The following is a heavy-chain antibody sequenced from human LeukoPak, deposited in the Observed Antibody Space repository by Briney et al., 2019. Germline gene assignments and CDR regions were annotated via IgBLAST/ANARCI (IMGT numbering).Heavy chain of an antibody. Sequence: PSETLSLTCTVSGGSISGSGYYWSWIRQPPGRGLEWIGYIYHTGSTYYNPSLKSRVSISVDRSTNQFSLRLTSVTAADTAVYYCARARLYTDYSDSRGYQPSFDYWGQGTLVTVSS. D-gene: IGHD3-22*01. CDR2: IYHTGST. V-gene: IGHV4-30-2*01. J-gene: IGHJ4*02. CDR1: GGSISGSGYY. CDR3: ARARLYTDYSDSRGYQPSFDY.